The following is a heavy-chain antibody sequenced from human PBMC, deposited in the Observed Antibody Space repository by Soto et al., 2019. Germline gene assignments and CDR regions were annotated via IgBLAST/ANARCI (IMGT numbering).Heavy chain of an antibody. V-gene: IGHV1-18*01. CDR1: GYTFTSYG. D-gene: IGHD5-18*01. Sequence: VQLVQSGAEVKKPGASVKVSCKASGYTFTSYGISWVRQAPGQGLEWMGWISAYNGNTNYAQKLQGRVTMTTDTATSTAYMELRCLRSDDTAVYYCALINGGYSAQGYGMDFWGQGTTVTVSS. CDR2: ISAYNGNT. J-gene: IGHJ6*02. CDR3: ALINGGYSAQGYGMDF.